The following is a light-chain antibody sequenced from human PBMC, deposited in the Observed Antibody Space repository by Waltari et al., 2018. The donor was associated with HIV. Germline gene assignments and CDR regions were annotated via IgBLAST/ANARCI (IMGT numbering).Light chain of an antibody. J-gene: IGKJ2*01. CDR1: QSVANN. CDR3: QQYNNWPWFT. Sequence: DIVMTQSPVTLSVSQGKTATLSCRASQSVANNLAWYQQKPGQTPRLLIYAASTRATGISPRFSGSGSGTNFALTISSLQSEDVAFYYCQQYNNWPWFTFGQGTKVEIK. V-gene: IGKV3-15*01. CDR2: AAS.